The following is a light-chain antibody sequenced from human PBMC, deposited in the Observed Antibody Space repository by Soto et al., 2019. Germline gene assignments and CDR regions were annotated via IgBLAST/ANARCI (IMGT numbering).Light chain of an antibody. Sequence: QSVLTQPASVSGSPGQSITISCTGTSSDVGGYNYVSWYQQYPGKSPKLMIYDVTNRPSGVSNRFSGSKSGNTASLTISGLQAEDEADYYCGSYRITTAVFGTGTKVNV. CDR3: GSYRITTAV. V-gene: IGLV2-14*01. CDR1: SSDVGGYNY. CDR2: DVT. J-gene: IGLJ1*01.